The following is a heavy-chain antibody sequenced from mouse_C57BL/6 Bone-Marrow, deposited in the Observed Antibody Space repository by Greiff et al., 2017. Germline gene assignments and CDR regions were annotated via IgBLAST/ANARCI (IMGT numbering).Heavy chain of an antibody. CDR1: GFNIKDDH. CDR2: IDPENGDT. V-gene: IGHV14-4*01. J-gene: IGHJ2*01. CDR3: TTEGYSNELGY. Sequence: EVQLQQSGAELVRPGASVKLSCTASGFNIKDDHMHWVKQRPEQGLEWIGWIDPENGDTEYASKFQGKATITADTSSNTAYLQLSSLTSEDTAVYYCTTEGYSNELGYWGQGTTLTVSS. D-gene: IGHD2-5*01.